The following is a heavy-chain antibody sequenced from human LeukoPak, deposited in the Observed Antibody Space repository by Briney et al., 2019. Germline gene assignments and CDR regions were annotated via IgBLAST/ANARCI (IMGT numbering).Heavy chain of an antibody. CDR3: ARHREGTGGNYYYYGMDV. CDR1: GFTFSSYD. Sequence: GGSLRLSCAASGFTFSSYDMHWVRHVTGKGLEWVSSIGTTGDTHYAVSVKGRFTISRENAKNSLYLQMSSLRAEDTAVYYCARHREGTGGNYYYYGMDVWGQGTTVTVSS. D-gene: IGHD2-15*01. CDR2: IGTTGDT. J-gene: IGHJ6*02. V-gene: IGHV3-13*01.